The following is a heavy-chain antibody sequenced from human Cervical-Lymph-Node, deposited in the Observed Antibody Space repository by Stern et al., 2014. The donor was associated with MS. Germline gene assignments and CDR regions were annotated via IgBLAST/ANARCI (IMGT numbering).Heavy chain of an antibody. CDR2: IIPIFGTA. CDR3: ATVVGGGSGSSFLYYFYGMDV. V-gene: IGHV1-69*01. D-gene: IGHD3-10*01. CDR1: GGTFSSYA. Sequence: VQLVESGAEVKKPGSSVKVSCKASGGTFSSYAISWVRQAPGQGLEWMGGIIPIFGTANYAKMVQGRITITADEYTRTAYLVLSSLRSEDRAVYYCATVVGGGSGSSFLYYFYGMDVWGQGTTVTVSS. J-gene: IGHJ6*02.